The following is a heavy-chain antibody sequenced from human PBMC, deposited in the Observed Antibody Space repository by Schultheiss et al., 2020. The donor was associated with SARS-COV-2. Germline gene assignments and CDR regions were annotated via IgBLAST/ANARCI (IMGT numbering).Heavy chain of an antibody. J-gene: IGHJ4*02. CDR1: GGSISSSSYY. Sequence: QTLSLTCTVSGGSISSSSYYWGWIRQPPGKALEWLALIYWNDDKRYSPSLKSRLTITKDTSKNQVVLTMTNMDPVDTATYYCVYTPYDYVWGSYRYHPYYFDYWGQGTLVTVSS. V-gene: IGHV2-5*01. D-gene: IGHD3-16*02. CDR3: VYTPYDYVWGSYRYHPYYFDY. CDR2: IYWNDDK.